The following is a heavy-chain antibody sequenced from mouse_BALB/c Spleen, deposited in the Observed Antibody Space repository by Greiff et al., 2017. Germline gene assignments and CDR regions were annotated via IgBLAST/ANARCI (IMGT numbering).Heavy chain of an antibody. Sequence: EVKLMESGAELVKPGASVKLSCTASGFNIKDTYMHWVKQRPEQGLEWIGRIDPANGNTKYDPKFQGKATITADTSSNTAYLQLSSLTSEDTAVYYCARWNWDLSYWGQGTTLTVSS. D-gene: IGHD4-1*01. CDR3: ARWNWDLSY. CDR1: GFNIKDTY. V-gene: IGHV14-3*02. CDR2: IDPANGNT. J-gene: IGHJ2*01.